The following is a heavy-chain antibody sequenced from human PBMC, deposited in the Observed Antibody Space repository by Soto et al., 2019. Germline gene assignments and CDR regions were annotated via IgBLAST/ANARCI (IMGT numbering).Heavy chain of an antibody. D-gene: IGHD2-2*01. CDR3: ARAGGHCSSTSCADL. CDR1: GDTFSSYG. V-gene: IGHV1-69*01. CDR2: IKPVFGSP. Sequence: QVQLVQSGAEVKKPGSSVKVSCKTSGDTFSSYGINWVRLAPGQGLEWMGGIKPVFGSPVYARKFEGRLTMTADESTSTAYMQLSSLKSEDTAVYYCARAGGHCSSTSCADLWGQGTLITVSS. J-gene: IGHJ4*02.